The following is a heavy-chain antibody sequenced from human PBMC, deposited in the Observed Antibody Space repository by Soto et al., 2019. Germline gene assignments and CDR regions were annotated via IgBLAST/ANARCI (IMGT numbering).Heavy chain of an antibody. V-gene: IGHV4-31*03. CDR1: GGSISSGGYY. CDR3: ARFPYYYGSGSYRNDL. Sequence: QVQLQESGPGLVKPSQTLSLTCTVSGGSISSGGYYWSWIRQHPGKGLEWIGYIYYSGSTYYNPSLKSRVTRSVDTSKNQFSLKLSSVTAADTAVYYCARFPYYYGSGSYRNDLWGRGTLVTVSS. J-gene: IGHJ2*01. D-gene: IGHD3-10*01. CDR2: IYYSGST.